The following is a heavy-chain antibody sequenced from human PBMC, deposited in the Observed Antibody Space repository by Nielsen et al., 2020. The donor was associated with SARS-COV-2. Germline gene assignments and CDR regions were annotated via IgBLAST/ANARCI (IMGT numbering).Heavy chain of an antibody. V-gene: IGHV4-34*01. CDR2: INHSGST. CDR3: ARGPHYGGYWNYFDY. Sequence: SETLSLTCAVYGGSFSGYYWSWIRQPPGKGLEWIGEINHSGSTNYNPSLKSRVTISVDTSKNQFSLKLSSVTAADTAVYYCARGPHYGGYWNYFDYWGQGTLVTVSS. CDR1: GGSFSGYY. J-gene: IGHJ4*02. D-gene: IGHD4-17*01.